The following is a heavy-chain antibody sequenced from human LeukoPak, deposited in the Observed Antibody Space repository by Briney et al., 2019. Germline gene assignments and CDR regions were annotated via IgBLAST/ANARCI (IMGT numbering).Heavy chain of an antibody. D-gene: IGHD3-16*01. V-gene: IGHV1-2*02. CDR3: APTAEAYTSWWKV. CDR1: GYKFTDDY. CDR2: INPDSGFT. Sequence: ASVEVSCKASGYKFTDDYMHWVRQAPGQGLEFMGWINPDSGFTNYAQKFKGRVTMTRDTSISTAYLEVRSLTSDDTAVYYCAPTAEAYTSWWKVWGQGTLVTVSS. J-gene: IGHJ4*02.